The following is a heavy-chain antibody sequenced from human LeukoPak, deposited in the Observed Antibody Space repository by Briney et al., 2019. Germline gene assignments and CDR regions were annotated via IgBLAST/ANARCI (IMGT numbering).Heavy chain of an antibody. CDR3: ARDPTTVTPYYFDY. CDR1: GGTFSSYA. Sequence: SVKVSCKXSGGTFSSYAISWVRQAPGQGLEWMGRIIPIFGTANYAQKFQGRVTITTDESTSTAYMELSSLRSEDTAVCYCARDPTTVTPYYFDYWGQGTLVTVSS. V-gene: IGHV1-69*05. CDR2: IIPIFGTA. J-gene: IGHJ4*02. D-gene: IGHD4-17*01.